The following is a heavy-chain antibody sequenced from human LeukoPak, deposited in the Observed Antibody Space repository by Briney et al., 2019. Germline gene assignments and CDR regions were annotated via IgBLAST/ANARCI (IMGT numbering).Heavy chain of an antibody. V-gene: IGHV3-7*01. CDR3: ASGRHDFLH. CDR2: INLDGTEE. Sequence: GSLRLSCAASGFVFSTYWMTWVRQAPGKGLEWVANINLDGTEEHYVDSSLKGRFTISRDNAKNSLYLQMTSLRVEDTAVYYCASGRHDFLHWGQGTLVTVSS. CDR1: GFVFSTYW. J-gene: IGHJ4*02. D-gene: IGHD3/OR15-3a*01.